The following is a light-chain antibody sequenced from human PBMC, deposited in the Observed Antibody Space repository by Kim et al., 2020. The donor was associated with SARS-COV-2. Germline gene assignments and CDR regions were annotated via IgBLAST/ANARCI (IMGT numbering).Light chain of an antibody. J-gene: IGLJ1*01. CDR2: GKD. CDR3: NARDGHV. CDR1: NLRNFY. Sequence: SSELTQDPAVSVALGQTVRITCQGDNLRNFYASWYQQKPGQAPVLVIYGKDNRPSGIPDRFSGSSSGNTASLTITGAQAEDEADYYCNARDGHVFGTGTKVTVL. V-gene: IGLV3-19*01.